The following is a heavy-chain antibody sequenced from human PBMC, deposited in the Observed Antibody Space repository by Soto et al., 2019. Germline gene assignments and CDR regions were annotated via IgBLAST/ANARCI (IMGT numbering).Heavy chain of an antibody. V-gene: IGHV2-5*01. J-gene: IGHJ4*02. CDR1: GFSLITSAVG. CDR2: IYWTDDK. CDR3: AHSTLRHRDFDY. Sequence: QITLKESGPTLVKPTQTLTLTCTFSGFSLITSAVGVGWIRQPPGKALEWLALIYWTDDKHYSPSLKSRLTITKDTSKNQLVLTVTNVDPEDTATYYCAHSTLRHRDFDYWGQGTLVTVSS.